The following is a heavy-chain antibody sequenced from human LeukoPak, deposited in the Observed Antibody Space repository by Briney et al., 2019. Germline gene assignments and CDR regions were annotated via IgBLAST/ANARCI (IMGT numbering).Heavy chain of an antibody. CDR1: GGTFSSYA. CDR2: IILIFGTA. Sequence: SVKVSCKASGGTFSSYAISWVRQAPGQGLEWMGGIILIFGTANYAQKFQGRVTITTDESTSTAYMELSSLRSEDTAVYYCAREEGNWFDPWGQGTLVTVSS. CDR3: AREEGNWFDP. V-gene: IGHV1-69*05. J-gene: IGHJ5*02.